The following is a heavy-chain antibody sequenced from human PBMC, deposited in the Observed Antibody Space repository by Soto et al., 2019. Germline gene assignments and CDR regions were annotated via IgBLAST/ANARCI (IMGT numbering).Heavy chain of an antibody. CDR1: GCTFSSYA. D-gene: IGHD6-19*01. V-gene: IGHV3-23*01. CDR2: ISGSGGST. CDR3: AASTGQWLVQFSYYYYGMDV. Sequence: PGGSLRLPWAAAGCTFSSYAMSWVRQAPGKGLEWVSAISGSGGSTYYADSVKGRFTISRDNSKNTLYLQMNSLRAEDTAVYYCAASTGQWLVQFSYYYYGMDVWGQGTTVTVSS. J-gene: IGHJ6*02.